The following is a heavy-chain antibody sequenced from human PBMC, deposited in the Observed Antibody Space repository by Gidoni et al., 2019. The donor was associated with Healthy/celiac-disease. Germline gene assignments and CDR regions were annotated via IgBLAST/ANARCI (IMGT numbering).Heavy chain of an antibody. CDR1: GGSVSSGSYY. CDR3: ARGIRNRIAVGIFFDY. V-gene: IGHV4-61*01. D-gene: IGHD6-19*01. CDR2: IYYSGST. J-gene: IGHJ4*02. Sequence: QVQLQESGPGLVKPSETLSLTCTVSGGSVSSGSYYWSWIRQTPGKGLEWIGYIYYSGSTNYNPSLKSRVTISVDTSKNQFSLKLSSVTAADTAVYYCARGIRNRIAVGIFFDYWGQGTLVTVSS.